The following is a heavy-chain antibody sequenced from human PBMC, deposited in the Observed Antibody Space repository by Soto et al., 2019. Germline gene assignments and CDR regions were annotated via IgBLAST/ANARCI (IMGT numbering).Heavy chain of an antibody. Sequence: GGSLRLSCAASGFTFSSYSMNWVRQAPGKGLEWVSYISSSSSTIYYADSVKGRFTISRDNAKNSLYLQMNSLRAEDTAVYYCARDHYDILTGYYNGLDYWGQGTLVTVSS. J-gene: IGHJ4*02. CDR1: GFTFSSYS. V-gene: IGHV3-48*01. CDR3: ARDHYDILTGYYNGLDY. D-gene: IGHD3-9*01. CDR2: ISSSSSTI.